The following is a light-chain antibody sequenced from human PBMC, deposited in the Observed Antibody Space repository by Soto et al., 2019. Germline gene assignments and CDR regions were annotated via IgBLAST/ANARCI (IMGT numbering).Light chain of an antibody. CDR2: DVS. Sequence: QSALTHPASVSGSPGQSITISCTGTSSDVGGYNYVSWYQQHPGKAPKLMIYDVSNRPSGVSNRVSGSKSGNTASLTISGLQAEDEADYYCSSYTSSSDVVFGGGTKLTGL. CDR3: SSYTSSSDVV. CDR1: SSDVGGYNY. J-gene: IGLJ2*01. V-gene: IGLV2-14*01.